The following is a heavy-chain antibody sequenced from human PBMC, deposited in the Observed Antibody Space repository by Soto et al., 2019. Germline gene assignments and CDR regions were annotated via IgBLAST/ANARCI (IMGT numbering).Heavy chain of an antibody. Sequence: ASVKVSCKVSGYTLTELSMHWVRQAPGKGLEWMGGFDPEDGETLYAKKFQGRVTMTEDTSTDTAYMELSSLRSEDTAVYYCATGVDFSDVLLDYWGQGTLVTVSS. D-gene: IGHD3-10*01. V-gene: IGHV1-24*01. J-gene: IGHJ4*02. CDR1: GYTLTELS. CDR2: FDPEDGET. CDR3: ATGVDFSDVLLDY.